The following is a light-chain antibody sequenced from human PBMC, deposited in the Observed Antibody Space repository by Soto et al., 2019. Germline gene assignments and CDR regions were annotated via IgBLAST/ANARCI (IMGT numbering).Light chain of an antibody. CDR2: DAV. CDR1: QSITSY. J-gene: IGKJ1*01. CDR3: QQYDTSPWT. V-gene: IGKV3-20*01. Sequence: EIVLTQSPAYLSLTPGERVTLSCRASQSITSYLAWYQKKPGQTPRLLIYDAVNRATGVPDRFSGGGSGTDFTLTISRLEPEDFAVYHCQQYDTSPWTFGQGTKVDIK.